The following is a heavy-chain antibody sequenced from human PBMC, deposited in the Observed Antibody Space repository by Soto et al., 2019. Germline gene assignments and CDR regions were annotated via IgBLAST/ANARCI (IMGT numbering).Heavy chain of an antibody. CDR3: AHTVARGAYWETFDY. V-gene: IGHV2-5*02. D-gene: IGHD1-26*01. CDR2: TYRDDDN. Sequence: QITLKESGPTLVKPTQTLTLTCTVSGFSLTTNGVGVGWFRQPPGKALEWLALTYRDDDNRYRPSLQSRITVXXNXTXXPVVLTMTNMDPVDTATYYCAHTVARGAYWETFDYWGQGTLVTVSS. J-gene: IGHJ4*02. CDR1: GFSLTTNGVG.